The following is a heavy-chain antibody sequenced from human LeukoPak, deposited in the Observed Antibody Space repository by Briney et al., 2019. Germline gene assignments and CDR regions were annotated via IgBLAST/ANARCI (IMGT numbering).Heavy chain of an antibody. J-gene: IGHJ4*02. CDR2: IIPILGIA. D-gene: IGHD3-22*01. V-gene: IGHV1-69*04. Sequence: SVKVSCKASGGTFSSYAISWVRQAPGQGLEWMGRIIPILGIANYAQKFQGRVTITADKSTSTAYMELSSLRSEDTAVYYCARGRRYYDSSSFDYWGQGTLVTVSS. CDR3: ARGRRYYDSSSFDY. CDR1: GGTFSSYA.